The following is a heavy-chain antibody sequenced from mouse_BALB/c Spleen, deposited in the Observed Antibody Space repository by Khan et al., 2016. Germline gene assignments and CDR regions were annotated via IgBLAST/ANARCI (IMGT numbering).Heavy chain of an antibody. V-gene: IGHV1-62-2*01. Sequence: QVQLKQSGAELVKPGASVKLSCKASGFTFTDNTIHWVKQKSGQGLEWIGWFYPGGVSIKYNENFKDKATLTADKSSSTVYMELSRLTSEDSAVYCWVRHEFTTAPFAYWGQGTLGTVST. CDR3: VRHEFTTAPFAY. D-gene: IGHD1-2*01. CDR1: GFTFTDNT. CDR2: FYPGGVSI. J-gene: IGHJ3*01.